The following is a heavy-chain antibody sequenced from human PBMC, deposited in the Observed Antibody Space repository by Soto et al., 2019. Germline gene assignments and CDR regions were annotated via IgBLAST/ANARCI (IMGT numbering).Heavy chain of an antibody. Sequence: WGCLRLSCEAAGFNFGAYAMRWVRQAPGKGLEWVSGISGSSSGTYYTDSVKGRFTISRDNSKNTVYLQVNSLRGEDTAVYYCAKDRSENFWVYYYAMDVWGQGTAVTVSS. V-gene: IGHV3-23*01. CDR1: GFNFGAYA. D-gene: IGHD6-19*01. J-gene: IGHJ6*02. CDR3: AKDRSENFWVYYYAMDV. CDR2: ISGSSSGT.